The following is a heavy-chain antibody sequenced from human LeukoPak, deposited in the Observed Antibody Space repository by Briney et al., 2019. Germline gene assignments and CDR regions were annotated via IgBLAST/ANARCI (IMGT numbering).Heavy chain of an antibody. CDR1: GFTFSSYS. Sequence: PGESLRLSCAASGFTFSSYSMSWVRQAPGKGLEWVSYICTRSSIIYYADSVKGRFTISRDDAKNSVSLQMNSLRAEDTAVYYCIKDMGYCSGGSCYPWFDSWGQGTLVTVPS. V-gene: IGHV3-48*01. CDR3: IKDMGYCSGGSCYPWFDS. D-gene: IGHD2-15*01. CDR2: ICTRSSII. J-gene: IGHJ5*01.